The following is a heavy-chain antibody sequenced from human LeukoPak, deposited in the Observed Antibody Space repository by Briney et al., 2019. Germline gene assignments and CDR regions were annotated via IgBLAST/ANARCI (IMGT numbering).Heavy chain of an antibody. CDR1: GFTFSSKY. D-gene: IGHD6-13*01. J-gene: IGHJ4*02. V-gene: IGHV3-53*01. CDR3: AGGGSSSHFDY. Sequence: GGSLRLSCAASGFTFSSKYMSWVRQAPGKGLEWVSIIYSGGSTYYADSVKGRFTISRDNSKNTLFLQMDSLRAEDTAVYYCAGGGSSSHFDYWGQGTLVTVSS. CDR2: IYSGGST.